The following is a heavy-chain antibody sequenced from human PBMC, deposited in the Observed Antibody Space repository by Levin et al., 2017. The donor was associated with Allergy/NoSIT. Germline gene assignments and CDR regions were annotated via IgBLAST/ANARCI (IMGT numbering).Heavy chain of an antibody. Sequence: GESLKISCKASGYTFTSYYMHWVRQAPGQGLEWMGIINPSGGSTSYAQKFQGRVTMTRDTSTSTVYMELSSLRSEDTAVYYCARGYCSSTSCYYSNPGFGNWFDPWGQGTLVTVSS. V-gene: IGHV1-46*01. CDR2: INPSGGST. J-gene: IGHJ5*02. CDR3: ARGYCSSTSCYYSNPGFGNWFDP. D-gene: IGHD2-2*01. CDR1: GYTFTSYY.